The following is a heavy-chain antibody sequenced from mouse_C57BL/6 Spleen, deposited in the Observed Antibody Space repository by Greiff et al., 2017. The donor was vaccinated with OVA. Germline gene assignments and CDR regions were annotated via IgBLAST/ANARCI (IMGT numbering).Heavy chain of an antibody. D-gene: IGHD1-3*01. CDR2: LDPSDSYT. CDR1: GYTFTSYW. Sequence: QVQLQQPGAELVMPGASVKLSCKASGYTFTSYWMHWVKQRPGQGLEWIGELDPSDSYTNYNQKIKGKSTLTVDKSSSTAYMPLSSLTSEDSAVYYCARGDSIYSAWFAYWGQGTLVTVSA. CDR3: ARGDSIYSAWFAY. V-gene: IGHV1-69*01. J-gene: IGHJ3*01.